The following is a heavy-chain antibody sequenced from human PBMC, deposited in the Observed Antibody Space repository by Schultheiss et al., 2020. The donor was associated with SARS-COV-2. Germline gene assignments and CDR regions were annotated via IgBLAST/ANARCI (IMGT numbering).Heavy chain of an antibody. CDR2: ISSSSSTI. CDR1: GFTFSSYS. CDR3: ARDREECSSTSCYFWFDP. Sequence: GGSLRLSCAASGFTFSSYSINWVRQAPGKGLEWVSYISSSSSTIYYADSVKGRFTISRDNAKNSLYLQMNSLRDEDTAVYYCARDREECSSTSCYFWFDPWGQGTLVTVSS. J-gene: IGHJ5*02. V-gene: IGHV3-48*02. D-gene: IGHD2-2*01.